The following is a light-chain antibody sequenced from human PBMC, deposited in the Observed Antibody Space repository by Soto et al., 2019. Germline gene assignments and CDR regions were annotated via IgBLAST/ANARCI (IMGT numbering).Light chain of an antibody. V-gene: IGLV3-1*01. Sequence: SYELTQPPSVSVSPGQTDSITCSGHKLGNKYACWYQRKPGQSPVLVIYQDTKRPSGIPERFSGSNSGNTATLTISGTQAMDEADYYCQAWDSSTVVFGGGTKLTVL. CDR3: QAWDSSTVV. J-gene: IGLJ2*01. CDR2: QDT. CDR1: KLGNKY.